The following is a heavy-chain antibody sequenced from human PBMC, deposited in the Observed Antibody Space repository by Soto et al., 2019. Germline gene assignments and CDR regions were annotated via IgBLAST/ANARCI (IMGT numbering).Heavy chain of an antibody. CDR1: GFTFSDYY. J-gene: IGHJ6*02. CDR2: ISSSGSTI. V-gene: IGHV3-11*01. D-gene: IGHD2-2*01. Sequence: GGSLRLSCAASGFTFSDYYMSWIRQAPGKGLEWVSYISSSGSTIYYADSVKGRFTISRDNAKNSLYLQMNSLRAEDTAVYYCARGNQLLCSCYYYGMDVWGQGTTVTVSS. CDR3: ARGNQLLCSCYYYGMDV.